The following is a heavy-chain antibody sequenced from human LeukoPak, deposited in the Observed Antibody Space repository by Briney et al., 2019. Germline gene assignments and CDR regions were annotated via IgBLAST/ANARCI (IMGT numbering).Heavy chain of an antibody. D-gene: IGHD3-10*01. CDR3: ARGPAYGSGDDAFDI. CDR2: MNTNSGNT. Sequence: ASVKVSCKASGYTFTSYDINWVRQAPGQGLEWMGWMNTNSGNTVYAQKLQGRVTMTRNTSISTAYMELSSLRSEDTAVYYCARGPAYGSGDDAFDIWGQGTMVTVSS. J-gene: IGHJ3*02. V-gene: IGHV1-8*02. CDR1: GYTFTSYD.